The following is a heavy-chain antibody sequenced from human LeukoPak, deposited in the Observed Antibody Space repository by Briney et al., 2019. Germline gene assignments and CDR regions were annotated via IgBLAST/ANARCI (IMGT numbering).Heavy chain of an antibody. CDR2: ISSSSSYI. D-gene: IGHD1-26*01. CDR3: ARTSGSYRNFDY. V-gene: IGHV3-21*01. Sequence: PGGSLRLSCAASGFTFSSYSMNWVRQAPGKGLEWVSSISSSSSYIYYADSVKGRFTISRDNAKNSLYLQMNSLRAEGTAVYYCARTSGSYRNFDYWGQGTLVTVSS. CDR1: GFTFSSYS. J-gene: IGHJ4*02.